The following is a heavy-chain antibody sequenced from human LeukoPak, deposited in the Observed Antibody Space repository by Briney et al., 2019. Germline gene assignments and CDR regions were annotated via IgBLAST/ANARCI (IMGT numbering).Heavy chain of an antibody. CDR2: INHSGST. Sequence: PSETLSLTCAVYGGSFSGYYWSWIRQPPGKGLEWIGEINHSGSTNYNPSLKSRVTISVDTSKNQFSLKLSSVTAADTAVYYCARAAAAGGHYFDYWGQGTLVTVSS. J-gene: IGHJ4*02. CDR3: ARAAAAGGHYFDY. CDR1: GGSFSGYY. D-gene: IGHD6-13*01. V-gene: IGHV4-34*01.